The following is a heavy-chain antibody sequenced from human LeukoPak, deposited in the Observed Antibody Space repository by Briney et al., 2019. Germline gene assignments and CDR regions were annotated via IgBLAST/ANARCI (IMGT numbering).Heavy chain of an antibody. D-gene: IGHD1-26*01. Sequence: ASVKVSCKASGYTFTGYYMRWVRQAPGQGLEWMGWINPNSGGTNYAQKFQGRVTMTRDTSISTAYMELSRLRSDDTAVYYCAREEVGATRGVDYWGQGTLVTVSS. CDR1: GYTFTGYY. J-gene: IGHJ4*02. CDR2: INPNSGGT. CDR3: AREEVGATRGVDY. V-gene: IGHV1-2*02.